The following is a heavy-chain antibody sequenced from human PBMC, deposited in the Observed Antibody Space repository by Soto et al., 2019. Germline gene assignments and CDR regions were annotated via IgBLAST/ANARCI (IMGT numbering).Heavy chain of an antibody. V-gene: IGHV3-48*02. CDR3: ATEAGRWHLPLNWFDP. J-gene: IGHJ5*02. Sequence: GRSLRLPWAASPFTFISYSVNWISQAQGKGLEWVSYISSSSSTIYYADSVKGRFTISRDKAKNSLYLQMNSLRDEYTAVYYCATEAGRWHLPLNWFDPWGEGTLVTVTS. CDR2: ISSSSSTI. D-gene: IGHD1-26*01. CDR1: PFTFISYS.